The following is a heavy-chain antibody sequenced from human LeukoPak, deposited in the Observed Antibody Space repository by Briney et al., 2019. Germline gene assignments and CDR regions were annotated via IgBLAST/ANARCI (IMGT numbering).Heavy chain of an antibody. V-gene: IGHV1-18*01. D-gene: IGHD3-16*02. CDR2: ISAYNGNT. CDR3: ARYDYVWGSYRYFGWSPHGPFDY. J-gene: IGHJ4*02. Sequence: ASVKVSCKASGHTFTSYGISWVRQAPGQGLEWMGWISAYNGNTNYAQKLQGRVTMTTDTSTSTAYMELRSLRSDDTAVYYCARYDYVWGSYRYFGWSPHGPFDYWGQGTLVTVSS. CDR1: GHTFTSYG.